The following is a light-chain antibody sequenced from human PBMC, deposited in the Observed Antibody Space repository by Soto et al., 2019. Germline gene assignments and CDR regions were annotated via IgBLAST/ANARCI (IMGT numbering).Light chain of an antibody. CDR1: QGISNS. CDR2: AAS. CDR3: QKYSNAPPWT. Sequence: GDRVTIACRASQGISNSLAWYQQQPGKVPKLLISAASTLQSGVPSRFSGSGSGTDFTLTISSLQPEDVATYYWQKYSNAPPWTFGQGTKVEIK. J-gene: IGKJ1*01. V-gene: IGKV1-27*01.